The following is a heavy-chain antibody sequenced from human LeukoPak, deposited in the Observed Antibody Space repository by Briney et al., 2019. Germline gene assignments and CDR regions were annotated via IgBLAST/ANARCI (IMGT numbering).Heavy chain of an antibody. Sequence: GASVKVSCKASGYTFISYGISWVRQAPGQGLEWMGIINPSGGSTSYAQKFQGRVTMTRDMSTSTVYMELSSLRSEDTAVYYCASLGGITGTTLGVDYWGQGTLVTVSS. J-gene: IGHJ4*02. CDR3: ASLGGITGTTLGVDY. CDR1: GYTFISYG. V-gene: IGHV1-46*01. CDR2: INPSGGST. D-gene: IGHD1-7*01.